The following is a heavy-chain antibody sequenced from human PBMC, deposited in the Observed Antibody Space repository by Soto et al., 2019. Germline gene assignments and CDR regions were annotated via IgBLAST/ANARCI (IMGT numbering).Heavy chain of an antibody. Sequence: QVQLQESGPGLVKPSQTLSLTCTVSGGSISSGDYYWSWIRQPPGKGLEWIGYIYYSGSTYYNPSRKRRVTTSVDPAKTQFSLKLSCVTDAHTAVYSCASDSGSSSFGSSGRFGPWGQGTLVTVSS. CDR1: GGSISSGDYY. CDR3: ASDSGSSSFGSSGRFGP. D-gene: IGHD6-6*01. J-gene: IGHJ5*02. CDR2: IYYSGST. V-gene: IGHV4-30-4*01.